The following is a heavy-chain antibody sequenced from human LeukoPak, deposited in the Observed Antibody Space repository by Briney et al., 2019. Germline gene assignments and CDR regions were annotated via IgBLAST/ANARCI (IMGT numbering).Heavy chain of an antibody. CDR2: IHHSGST. J-gene: IGHJ4*02. CDR1: GGSFSGYY. V-gene: IGHV4-34*01. Sequence: PSETLSLTCAVYGGSFSGYYWSWIRQPPGKGLECIGEIHHSGSTYYNPSLKSRVTISVDTSKNQFSLKLSSVTAADTAVYYCARAGVVPAAINYWGQGTLVTVSS. D-gene: IGHD2-2*01. CDR3: ARAGVVPAAINY.